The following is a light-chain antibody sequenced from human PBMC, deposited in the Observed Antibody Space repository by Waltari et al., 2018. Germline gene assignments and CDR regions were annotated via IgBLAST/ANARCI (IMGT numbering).Light chain of an antibody. J-gene: IGKJ1*01. Sequence: EIVMTQSPATLSVSPGERATLSCRASQSVRNNLVWYQQKPGQAPRLPISGASTRVTGIPARFSGSGAGTEFTLTISSLQSEDFAVYYCQQYNNWPPWTFGQGTKVEIK. CDR2: GAS. CDR3: QQYNNWPPWT. CDR1: QSVRNN. V-gene: IGKV3-15*01.